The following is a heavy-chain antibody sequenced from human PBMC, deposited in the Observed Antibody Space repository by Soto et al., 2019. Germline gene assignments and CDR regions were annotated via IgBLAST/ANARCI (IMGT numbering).Heavy chain of an antibody. V-gene: IGHV1-69*06. J-gene: IGHJ6*02. CDR3: ARGGKYYYDSSGYYPPYYYYGMDV. Sequence: SVKVSCKASGGTFSSYSISWVRQAPGQGLEWMGGIIPIFGTANYAQKFQGRVTITADKSTSTAYMELSSLRSEDTAVYYCARGGKYYYDSSGYYPPYYYYGMDVWGQGTTVTVSS. CDR1: GGTFSSYS. CDR2: IIPIFGTA. D-gene: IGHD3-22*01.